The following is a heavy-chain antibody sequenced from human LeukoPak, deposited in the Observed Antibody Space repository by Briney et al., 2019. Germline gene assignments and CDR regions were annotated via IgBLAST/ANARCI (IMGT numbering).Heavy chain of an antibody. J-gene: IGHJ4*02. D-gene: IGHD3-16*01. Sequence: GGSLRLSCAASGFTFSNAWMSWVRQAPGKGLEWVGRIKSKTDGGTTDYAAPVKGRFTISRDDSKNTLYLQMNSLKTEDTAVYYCTTSGLHYDYVWGSSIDYWGQGTLVTVSS. CDR2: IKSKTDGGTT. V-gene: IGHV3-15*01. CDR1: GFTFSNAW. CDR3: TTSGLHYDYVWGSSIDY.